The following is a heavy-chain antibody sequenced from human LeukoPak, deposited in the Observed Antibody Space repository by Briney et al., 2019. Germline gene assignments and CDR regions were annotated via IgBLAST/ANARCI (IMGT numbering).Heavy chain of an antibody. CDR2: INPSGGTT. D-gene: IGHD3/OR15-3a*01. V-gene: IGHV1-46*01. J-gene: IGHJ4*02. CDR3: AKGGTWTIYYFGY. Sequence: GASVKVSCKASGYTFTSYYIHWVRQAPGQGLEWMGIINPSGGTTSYAQKFQGRVTMTRDTSTTTVYMELSSLRSEDTAVYYCAKGGTWTIYYFGYWGQGTLVTVSS. CDR1: GYTFTSYY.